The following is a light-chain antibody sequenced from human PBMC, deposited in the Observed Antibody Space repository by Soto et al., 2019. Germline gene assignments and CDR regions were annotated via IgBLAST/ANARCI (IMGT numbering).Light chain of an antibody. V-gene: IGKV1-39*01. Sequence: DIQMTQSPSSLSASVGDRVTITCRASQSISSYLNWYQQKPGKAPKLLIYAASSLQSGVPTRISGSGSGTEFTLTISSLQSEDFATYYCQQLNSYPITFGQGTRLEI. J-gene: IGKJ5*01. CDR3: QQLNSYPIT. CDR2: AAS. CDR1: QSISSY.